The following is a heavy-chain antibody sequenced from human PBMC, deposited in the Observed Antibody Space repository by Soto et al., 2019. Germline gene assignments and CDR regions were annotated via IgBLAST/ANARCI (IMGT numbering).Heavy chain of an antibody. CDR3: ASRLLGSSSSWRTFDI. CDR2: IIPIVFMA. Sequence: QVQLVQSGAEVKKPGSSVKVSCKASGGTFSSNIISWVRQAPLQGLDWMGRIIPIVFMANYAQKFQGRVTISADKFTNTAYMELSSMSSADSAVFFCASRLLGSSSSWRTFDIWGQGKMVIVSS. CDR1: GGTFSSNI. J-gene: IGHJ3*02. D-gene: IGHD6-13*01. V-gene: IGHV1-69*02.